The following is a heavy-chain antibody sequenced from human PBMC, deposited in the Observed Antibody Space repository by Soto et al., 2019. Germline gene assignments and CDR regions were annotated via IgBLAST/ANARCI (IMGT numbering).Heavy chain of an antibody. D-gene: IGHD2-15*01. Sequence: GGSLRLSCTASRFTFRTYAMTWVRQAPGKGLEWVSTISANGGATYYADSVRGRFTVSRDNSNDTLYLQMSSLRAEDTAVYYCVKDFRLVLRGEDSWGQGTLVTVSS. J-gene: IGHJ4*02. CDR1: RFTFRTYA. CDR3: VKDFRLVLRGEDS. V-gene: IGHV3-23*01. CDR2: ISANGGAT.